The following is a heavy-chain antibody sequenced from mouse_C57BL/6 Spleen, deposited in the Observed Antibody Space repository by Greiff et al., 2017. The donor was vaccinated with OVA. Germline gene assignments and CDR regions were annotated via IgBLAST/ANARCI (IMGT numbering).Heavy chain of an antibody. CDR2: ISSGGSYT. Sequence: EVQLVESGGDLVKPGGSLKLSCAASGFTFSSYGMSWVRQTPDKRLEWVATISSGGSYTYYPDSVKGRFTISRDNAKNTLYLQMSSLKSEDTAMYYCARHADYEEARDYWGQGTSVTVSS. CDR1: GFTFSSYG. CDR3: ARHADYEEARDY. J-gene: IGHJ4*01. V-gene: IGHV5-6*01. D-gene: IGHD2-4*01.